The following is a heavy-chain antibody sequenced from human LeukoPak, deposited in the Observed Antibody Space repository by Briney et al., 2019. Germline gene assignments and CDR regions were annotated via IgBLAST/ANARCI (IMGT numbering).Heavy chain of an antibody. J-gene: IGHJ4*02. V-gene: IGHV4-39*01. CDR1: GGSISSNYY. D-gene: IGHD3-22*01. Sequence: SETLSLTCTVSGGSISSNYYWGWIRQPPGKGLEWIGSIHYGGSTYYNLSLKSRVTIFVDTSKNQFSLKLSSVTATDTAVYYCARLGYYDSSGYYYYWGQGTLVTVSS. CDR2: IHYGGST. CDR3: ARLGYYDSSGYYYY.